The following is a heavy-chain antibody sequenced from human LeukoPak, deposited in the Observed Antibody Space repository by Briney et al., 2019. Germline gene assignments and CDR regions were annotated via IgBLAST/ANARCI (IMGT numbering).Heavy chain of an antibody. J-gene: IGHJ4*02. CDR3: ARVAGTYYYDSSAYYLKSPFDY. CDR2: INPNSGGT. CDR1: GYTFTDYY. D-gene: IGHD3-22*01. V-gene: IGHV1-2*02. Sequence: ASVKVSCKASGYTFTDYYIHWVRQAPGQGLEWMGWINPNSGGTNSAQKFQDRVTMTRDTSISTAYMELNRLRSDDTAVYYCARVAGTYYYDSSAYYLKSPFDYWGQGTLVTVSS.